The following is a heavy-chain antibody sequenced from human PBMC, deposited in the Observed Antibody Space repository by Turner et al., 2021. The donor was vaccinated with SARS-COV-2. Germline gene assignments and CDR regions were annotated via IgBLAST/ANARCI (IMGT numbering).Heavy chain of an antibody. CDR3: ARDYGDFYFDY. CDR1: GFTVSRNY. D-gene: IGHD4-17*01. CDR2: SYSGGST. J-gene: IGHJ4*02. Sequence: EVQLVETGGGLLQPGGSLRLSCAASGFTVSRNYMSRVRQAPGKGLEWGSVSYSGGSTYYADSVKSRFTISRDNSKNTLYLQMNSLRAEDTAVYYCARDYGDFYFDYWGQGTLVTVSS. V-gene: IGHV3-53*02.